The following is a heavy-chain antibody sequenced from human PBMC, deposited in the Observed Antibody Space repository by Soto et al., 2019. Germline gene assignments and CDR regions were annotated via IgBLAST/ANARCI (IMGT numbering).Heavy chain of an antibody. CDR2: LIPIYGTA. J-gene: IGHJ5*01. D-gene: IGHD2-15*01. Sequence: QVQLVQSGAEVKKTGSSVKVSCKASGDTFSNYAISWVRQAPGQGLEWMGGLIPIYGTANYAQKFQDRVTITADTSTSKADMELSSLRSEDTAVYYCARDLGGCSAGSCRYNWLDSWGQGTLVTVSS. CDR3: ARDLGGCSAGSCRYNWLDS. CDR1: GDTFSNYA. V-gene: IGHV1-69*06.